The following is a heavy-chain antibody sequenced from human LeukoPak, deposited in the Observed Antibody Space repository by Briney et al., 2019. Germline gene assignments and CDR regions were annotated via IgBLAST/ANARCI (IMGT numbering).Heavy chain of an antibody. CDR2: ISSSSSYI. CDR3: ARDQIQLWLHYYYMDV. V-gene: IGHV3-21*01. D-gene: IGHD5-18*01. Sequence: TGGSLRLSCAASGFTFSSYAMSWVRQAPGKGLEWVSSISSSSSYIYYADSVKGRFTISRDNAKNSLYLQMNSLRAEDTAVYYCARDQIQLWLHYYYMDVWGKGTTVTVSS. CDR1: GFTFSSYA. J-gene: IGHJ6*03.